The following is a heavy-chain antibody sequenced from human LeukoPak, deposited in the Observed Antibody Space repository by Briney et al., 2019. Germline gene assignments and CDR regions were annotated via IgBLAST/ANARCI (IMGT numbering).Heavy chain of an antibody. CDR1: GFTFSSYW. V-gene: IGHV3-7*01. Sequence: GGSLRLSCAASGFTFSSYWMSWVRQAPGNGLEWVANIKQDGSEKYYVDSVKGRFTISRDNAKNSLYLQMNSLRAEDTAVYYCARCDSSSWDNWFDPWGQGTLVTVSS. CDR2: IKQDGSEK. CDR3: ARCDSSSWDNWFDP. J-gene: IGHJ5*02. D-gene: IGHD6-13*01.